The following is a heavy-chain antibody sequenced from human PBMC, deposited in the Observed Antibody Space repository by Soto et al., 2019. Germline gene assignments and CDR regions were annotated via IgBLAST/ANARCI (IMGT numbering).Heavy chain of an antibody. CDR2: INPDTGGT. J-gene: IGHJ4*02. CDR1: GYAFTGFY. D-gene: IGHD3-10*01. Sequence: ASVKVSCKASGYAFTGFYLHWVRQAPGQGLEWMGWINPDTGGTDYTQNFQGRVTVTRDTSLTTAYMELSRLRSDDTAVYYCARDARGDEAPMDYWGQGTLVTVSS. CDR3: ARDARGDEAPMDY. V-gene: IGHV1-2*02.